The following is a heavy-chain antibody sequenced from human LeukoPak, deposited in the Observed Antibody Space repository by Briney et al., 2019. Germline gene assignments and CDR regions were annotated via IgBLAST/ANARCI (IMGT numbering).Heavy chain of an antibody. CDR3: AKASIPRTTYNFDY. V-gene: IGHV3-30*18. J-gene: IGHJ4*02. Sequence: GGSLRLSCAASGFSFSSYGMHWVRQAPGKGLEWVAVISSDGRAKYYADSVKGRFTFSRDNSKNMLFLQMNTLRTEDTAAYYCAKASIPRTTYNFDYWGQGTLVTVSS. CDR2: ISSDGRAK. D-gene: IGHD1-20*01. CDR1: GFSFSSYG.